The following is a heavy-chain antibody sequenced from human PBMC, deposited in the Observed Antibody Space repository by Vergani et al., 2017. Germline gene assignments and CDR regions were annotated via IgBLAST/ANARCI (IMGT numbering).Heavy chain of an antibody. D-gene: IGHD3-10*01. CDR1: GFTFSSYA. V-gene: IGHV3-30-3*01. J-gene: IGHJ6*02. CDR3: AYYYGSGSSPEYYYYDYGMDV. Sequence: VQLVESGGGVVQPGRSLRLSCAASGFTFSSYAMHWVRQAPGKGLEWVAVISYDGSNKYYADSVKGRFTISRDNSKNTLYLQMNSLRAEDTAVYYCAYYYGSGSSPEYYYYDYGMDVWGQGTTVTVSS. CDR2: ISYDGSNK.